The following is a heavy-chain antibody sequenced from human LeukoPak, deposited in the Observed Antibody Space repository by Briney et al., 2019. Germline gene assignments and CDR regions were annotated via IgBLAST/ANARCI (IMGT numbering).Heavy chain of an antibody. D-gene: IGHD3-10*01. CDR2: ISTYNGNT. CDR1: GGTFSSYA. Sequence: ASVKVSCKASGGTFSSYAISWVRQAPGQRLEWMGWISTYNGNTNYAQKLQGRVTMTTDTSTSTAYMELRSLRSDDTAVYYCARYRVLLWFGEREAFDIWGQGTMVTVSS. CDR3: ARYRVLLWFGEREAFDI. V-gene: IGHV1-18*01. J-gene: IGHJ3*02.